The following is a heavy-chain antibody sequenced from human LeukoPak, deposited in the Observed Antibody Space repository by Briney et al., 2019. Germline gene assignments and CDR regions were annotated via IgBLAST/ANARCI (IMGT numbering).Heavy chain of an antibody. CDR3: ARGGITIFGVVTDNWFDP. D-gene: IGHD3-3*01. CDR1: GGTFSSYG. J-gene: IGHJ5*02. V-gene: IGHV1-18*01. Sequence: ASVKVSCKASGGTFSSYGISWVRQAPGQGLEWMGWISAYNGNTNYAQKLQGRVTMTTDTSTSTAYMELRSLRSDDTAVYYCARGGITIFGVVTDNWFDPWGQGTLVTVSS. CDR2: ISAYNGNT.